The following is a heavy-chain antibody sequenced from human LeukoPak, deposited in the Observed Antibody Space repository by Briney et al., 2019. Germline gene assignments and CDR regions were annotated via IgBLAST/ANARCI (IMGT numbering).Heavy chain of an antibody. Sequence: PGGSLRLSCAASGFTFDDYAMHWVRQAPGKGLEWVSGISWNSGSIGYADSVKGRFTISRDNSKNTLYLQMNSLRAEDTAVYYCAKRGASPAFVWGQGTLVTVSS. CDR3: AKRGASPAFV. J-gene: IGHJ4*02. CDR2: ISWNSGSI. D-gene: IGHD1-26*01. V-gene: IGHV3-9*01. CDR1: GFTFDDYA.